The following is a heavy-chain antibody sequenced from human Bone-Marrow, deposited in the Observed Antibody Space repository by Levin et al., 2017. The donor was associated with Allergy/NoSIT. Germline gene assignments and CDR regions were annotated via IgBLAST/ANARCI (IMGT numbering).Heavy chain of an antibody. CDR3: ARRNGSAAVGAFAP. Sequence: ASVKVSCKASGYTFTTYYMHWVRQAPGQGLEWMGVINPSGGSTKYAQQFQGRVTLTSDTSTSTVHMELSSLTSEDTAIYYCARRNGSAAVGAFAPWGQGTLVTVSS. V-gene: IGHV1-46*03. D-gene: IGHD6-13*01. CDR2: INPSGGST. CDR1: GYTFTTYY. J-gene: IGHJ5*02.